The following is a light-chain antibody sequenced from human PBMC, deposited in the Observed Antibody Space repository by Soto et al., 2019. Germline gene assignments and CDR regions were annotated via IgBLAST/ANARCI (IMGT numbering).Light chain of an antibody. V-gene: IGKV1-39*01. Sequence: DIQMTQSPSSLSASVGDRVTITCRASQSIDNHLNWYQQKSGKAPQLLIYSASHLQSGVPSRFSGGGYGTDFILTISSLQPEDSAIYFCQQSITAPLTFGGGTKVDIK. CDR1: QSIDNH. CDR2: SAS. CDR3: QQSITAPLT. J-gene: IGKJ4*01.